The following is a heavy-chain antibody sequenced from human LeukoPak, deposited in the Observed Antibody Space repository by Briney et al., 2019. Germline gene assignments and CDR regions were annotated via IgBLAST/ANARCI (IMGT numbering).Heavy chain of an antibody. CDR1: GFRFSDYY. Sequence: GGSLRLACEASGFRFSDYYMTWIRQAPGVGLEWISYIVSSGDTTYYADSVKGRFTISRDNAKNSLYLQMNSLRAEDTAVYFCARGDSSSWNVGYHILDVWGQGTTVTVS. J-gene: IGHJ6*02. D-gene: IGHD6-13*01. CDR3: ARGDSSSWNVGYHILDV. CDR2: IVSSGDTT. V-gene: IGHV3-11*01.